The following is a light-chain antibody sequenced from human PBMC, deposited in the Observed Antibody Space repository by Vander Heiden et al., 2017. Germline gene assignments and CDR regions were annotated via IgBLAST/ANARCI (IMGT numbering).Light chain of an antibody. J-gene: IGLJ1*01. Sequence: QSVLTQSHSVSVAPGPRVISYWTGSSSSIGAGYDVQWYKQLPVTSPKLLFFVKRIGTAGVPDRCSGSKSVTSASVAITERQAEEEADYYCQSYDNILSAYVFGSGTKVTVL. CDR3: QSYDNILSAYV. CDR2: VKR. V-gene: IGLV1-40*01. CDR1: SSSIGAGYD.